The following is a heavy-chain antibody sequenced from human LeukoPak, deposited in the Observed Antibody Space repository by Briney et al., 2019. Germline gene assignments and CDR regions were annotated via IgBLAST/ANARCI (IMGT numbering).Heavy chain of an antibody. CDR2: INPNNGGT. CDR3: VRDPSEVGAL. D-gene: IGHD1-26*01. CDR1: GYTFTGYY. Sequence: ASVKVSCKASGYTFTGYYMHWVRQAPGQGLEWMGWINPNNGGTNYAQKFQGRVTMTSDTSISTAYMELSRLRSDDTAVYYCVRDPSEVGALWGQGSLVTVS. V-gene: IGHV1-2*02. J-gene: IGHJ4*02.